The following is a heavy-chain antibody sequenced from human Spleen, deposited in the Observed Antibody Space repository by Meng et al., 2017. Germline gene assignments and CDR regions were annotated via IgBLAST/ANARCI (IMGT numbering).Heavy chain of an antibody. V-gene: IGHV3-48*04. Sequence: GESLKISCAASGFTFSSYNMNWVRQAPGKGLEWVSYISSSGSTIYYADSVKGRFTISRDNAKNSLYLQMNSLRAEDTAVYYCARHTVTTETFDYWGQGTLVTVSS. CDR3: ARHTVTTETFDY. D-gene: IGHD4-11*01. CDR1: GFTFSSYN. J-gene: IGHJ4*02. CDR2: ISSSGSTI.